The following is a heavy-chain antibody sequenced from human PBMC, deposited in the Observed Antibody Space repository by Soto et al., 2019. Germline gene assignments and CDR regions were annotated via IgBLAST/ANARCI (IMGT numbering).Heavy chain of an antibody. J-gene: IGHJ4*02. D-gene: IGHD3-16*01. CDR2: TNEDGSTI. Sequence: EVQLVESGGGLVQPGGSLRLSCAASGFTFSSYWMHWVRQAPGKGLVWVSRTNEDGSTINYADSVKGRFTISRDNAKNALYLEMNRRRAEDTAVYYCTRDIGGRGGYWGPGTLVTVSS. CDR1: GFTFSSYW. CDR3: TRDIGGRGGY. V-gene: IGHV3-74*01.